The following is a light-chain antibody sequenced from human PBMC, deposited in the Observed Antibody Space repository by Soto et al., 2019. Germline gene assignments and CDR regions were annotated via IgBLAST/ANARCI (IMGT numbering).Light chain of an antibody. CDR2: EVS. Sequence: QSALAQPDSGSGSPGLSITISCTGTSSDVGSYRFVSWYQQHPGIAPTVMMYEVSNRPSGYSNRFSGSGSSTPASVTISVLQAVDEADYYCTSYTTSTPGVFGAGTK. V-gene: IGLV2-14*01. CDR1: SSDVGSYRF. J-gene: IGLJ2*01. CDR3: TSYTTSTPGV.